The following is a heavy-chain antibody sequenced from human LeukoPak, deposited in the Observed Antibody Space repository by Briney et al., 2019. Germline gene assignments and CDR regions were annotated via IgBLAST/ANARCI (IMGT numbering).Heavy chain of an antibody. CDR1: GYTFTGYY. Sequence: GASVKVSCKASGYTFTGYYMHWVRQAPGQGLEWMGWINPNSGGTNYAQKFQGRVTMTRDTSISTAYMELSRLRSDDTAAYYCARDASGNVWGSYRYTDYWGQGTLVTVSS. CDR2: INPNSGGT. CDR3: ARDASGNVWGSYRYTDY. V-gene: IGHV1-2*02. D-gene: IGHD3-16*02. J-gene: IGHJ4*02.